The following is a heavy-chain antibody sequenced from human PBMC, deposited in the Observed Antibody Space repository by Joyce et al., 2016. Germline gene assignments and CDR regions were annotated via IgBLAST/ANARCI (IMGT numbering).Heavy chain of an antibody. Sequence: QVHLMQSGAEVTKPGASVKVSCKASGYGFINYYIHWVRQGPGQGLEGRGGINTYSGVTSLARKFQGWGTMTKDTASTTAYMELTSLKSDDTAVYYCARGGLRRGSGHKELSEIDYWGQGTLVTVSS. J-gene: IGHJ4*02. D-gene: IGHD6-19*01. V-gene: IGHV1-2*04. CDR2: INTYSGVT. CDR3: ARGGLRRGSGHKELSEIDY. CDR1: GYGFINYY.